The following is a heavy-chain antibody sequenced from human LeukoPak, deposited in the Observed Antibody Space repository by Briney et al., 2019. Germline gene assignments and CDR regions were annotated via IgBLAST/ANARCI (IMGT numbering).Heavy chain of an antibody. Sequence: ASVKVSCKASGGTFSSYAISWVRQAPGQGLEWMGWISAYNGNTNYAQKLQGRVTMTTDTSTSTAYMELRSLRSDDTAVYYCAGGYCSGGSCDDAFDIWGQGTMVTVSS. V-gene: IGHV1-18*01. CDR3: AGGYCSGGSCDDAFDI. J-gene: IGHJ3*02. D-gene: IGHD2-15*01. CDR1: GGTFSSYA. CDR2: ISAYNGNT.